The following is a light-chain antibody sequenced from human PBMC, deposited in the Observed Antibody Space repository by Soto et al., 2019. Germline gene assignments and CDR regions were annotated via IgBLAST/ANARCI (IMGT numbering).Light chain of an antibody. CDR1: QSIGSW. CDR2: KGS. J-gene: IGKJ2*01. V-gene: IGKV1-5*03. Sequence: DIQMTQSPSTLSASVGDRVTITCWASQSIGSWLAWYQQKPGKAPNLLIYKGSSLESGVPSRFSGSGSGTEFTLTISSLQPDDFASYYCQQYNTYPYTFGQGTQLEIE. CDR3: QQYNTYPYT.